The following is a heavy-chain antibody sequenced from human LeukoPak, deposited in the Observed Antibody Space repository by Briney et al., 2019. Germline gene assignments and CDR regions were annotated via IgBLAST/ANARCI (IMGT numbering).Heavy chain of an antibody. V-gene: IGHV3-21*01. J-gene: IGHJ4*02. CDR3: ARDEGYYYPLDY. Sequence: KAGGSLRLSCAASGFTFSSYSMNWVRQAPGKGLEWVSSISSSSSYIYYADSVKGRFTISRDNAKNSLYLQMNSLRAEDTAVYYCARDEGYYYPLDYWGQGTLVTVSS. CDR2: ISSSSSYI. D-gene: IGHD3-22*01. CDR1: GFTFSSYS.